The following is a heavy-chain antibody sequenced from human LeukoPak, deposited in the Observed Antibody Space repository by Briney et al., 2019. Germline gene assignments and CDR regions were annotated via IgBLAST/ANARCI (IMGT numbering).Heavy chain of an antibody. CDR3: AHFLDYDILTGYYSKPNAFDI. D-gene: IGHD3-9*01. J-gene: IGHJ3*02. CDR2: IFWDDDK. Sequence: SGPTLVNPTQTLTLTCTFSGFSLRTRGVGVGWIRQPPGKALEWLTLIFWDDDKLYSPSLKNRLTITKDTSKNQVVLTMTNMDPVDTATYYCAHFLDYDILTGYYSKPNAFDIWGQGTMVTVSS. V-gene: IGHV2-5*02. CDR1: GFSLRTRGVG.